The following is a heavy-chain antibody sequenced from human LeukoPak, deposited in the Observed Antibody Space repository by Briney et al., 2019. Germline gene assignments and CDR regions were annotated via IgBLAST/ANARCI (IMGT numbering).Heavy chain of an antibody. D-gene: IGHD3-22*01. Sequence: ASVKVSCKASGYTFTGYYMHWVRQAPGQGLEWMGWINPNSGGTNYAQKFQGRVTMTRDTSISTAYMEPSRLRSDDTAVYYCARDAEPDYYDSSYPFDYWGQGTLVTVSS. CDR2: INPNSGGT. V-gene: IGHV1-2*02. CDR3: ARDAEPDYYDSSYPFDY. J-gene: IGHJ4*02. CDR1: GYTFTGYY.